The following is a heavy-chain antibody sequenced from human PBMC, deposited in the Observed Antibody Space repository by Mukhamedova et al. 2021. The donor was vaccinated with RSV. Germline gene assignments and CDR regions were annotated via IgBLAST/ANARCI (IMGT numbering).Heavy chain of an antibody. J-gene: IGHJ3*02. CDR3: AKGPYYDFWSGYRI. Sequence: MGLEWVAVISYDGSNKYYADSVKGRFTISRDNSKNTLYLQMNSLRAEDTAVYYCAKGPYYDFWSGYRIWGQGTMVTVSS. D-gene: IGHD3-3*01. CDR2: ISYDGSNK. V-gene: IGHV3-30*18.